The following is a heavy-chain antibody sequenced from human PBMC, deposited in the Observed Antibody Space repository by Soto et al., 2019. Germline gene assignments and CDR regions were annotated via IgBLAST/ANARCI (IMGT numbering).Heavy chain of an antibody. Sequence: QVQLVQSGAEVKKPGASVKVSCKASGYTFTSYDINWVRQATGQGLEWMGWMNPNSGNTGYAQKFQGRVTMTRNTSINTDYMDLSSLRSEDTAVYYCARGGTYYEFWSGYYRSHYYYYYGMDVWGQGTTVTVSS. V-gene: IGHV1-8*01. D-gene: IGHD3-3*01. CDR3: ARGGTYYEFWSGYYRSHYYYYYGMDV. CDR2: MNPNSGNT. CDR1: GYTFTSYD. J-gene: IGHJ6*02.